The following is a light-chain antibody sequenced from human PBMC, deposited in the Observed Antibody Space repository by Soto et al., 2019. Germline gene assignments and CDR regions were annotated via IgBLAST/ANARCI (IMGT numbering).Light chain of an antibody. V-gene: IGKV3D-15*01. CDR3: QQYNNWPAIT. Sequence: EIVLTQSPGTLSLSPGERATLSCRASQSVSSNLAWYQQKPGQAPRLLIYGASTRATGIPDRFSGSGSGTDFTLTISRLEPEDFAVYYCQQYNNWPAITFGQGTRLEIK. CDR2: GAS. CDR1: QSVSSN. J-gene: IGKJ5*01.